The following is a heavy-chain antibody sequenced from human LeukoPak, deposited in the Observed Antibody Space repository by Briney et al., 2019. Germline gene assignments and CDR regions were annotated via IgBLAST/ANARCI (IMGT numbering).Heavy chain of an antibody. CDR2: IYTSGST. Sequence: PSQTLSLTCTVSGGSISSGSYYWSWIRQPAGKGLEWIGRIYTSGSTNYNPSLKSRVTISVDTSRNQFSLKLSSVTAADTAVYYCASSKVVVPAAKNDIYYFDYGGRGPLFTVSS. CDR1: GGSISSGSYY. CDR3: ASSKVVVPAAKNDIYYFDY. V-gene: IGHV4-61*02. D-gene: IGHD2-2*01. J-gene: IGHJ4*02.